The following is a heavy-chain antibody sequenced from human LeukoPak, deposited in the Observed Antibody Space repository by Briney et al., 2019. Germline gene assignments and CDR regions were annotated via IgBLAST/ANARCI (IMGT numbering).Heavy chain of an antibody. CDR2: VYPSGST. CDR1: GGSISSYY. V-gene: IGHV4-4*07. CDR3: ARDYSGGYPGGAVFDY. D-gene: IGHD2-15*01. Sequence: SETLSLTCTVSGGSISSYYWNWIRQPAGKGLEWIGRVYPSGSTNYNPSLKSRVTMSVDTSENQFSLKLSSVTAADTAVYYCARDYSGGYPGGAVFDYWGQGTLVTVSS. J-gene: IGHJ4*02.